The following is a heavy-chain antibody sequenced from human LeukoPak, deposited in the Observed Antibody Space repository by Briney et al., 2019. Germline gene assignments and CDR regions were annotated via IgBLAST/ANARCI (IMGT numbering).Heavy chain of an antibody. CDR3: ASFPIVGTTIVDY. V-gene: IGHV3-74*01. D-gene: IGHD2-21*01. Sequence: PGGSLRLSCAASGFTFSSYWMYWVRQAPGKGLVWVSRISSEGSSTTHADSVKGRFTISRDNAKSTLYLQMNSLGAEDTGVYYCASFPIVGTTIVDYWGQGTLATVSS. CDR2: ISSEGSST. CDR1: GFTFSSYW. J-gene: IGHJ4*02.